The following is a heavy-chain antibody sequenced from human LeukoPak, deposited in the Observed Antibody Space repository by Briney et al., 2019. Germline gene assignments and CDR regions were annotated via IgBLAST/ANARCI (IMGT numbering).Heavy chain of an antibody. CDR2: IYTSGST. CDR1: GGSISSGSYY. Sequence: SQTLSLTSTVSGGSISSGSYYWSWIRQPAGKGLEWIGRIYTSGSTNYNPSLKSRVTISVDTSKNQFSLKLSSVTAADTAVYYCARGGDYGDYEGYWGQGTLVTVSS. D-gene: IGHD4-17*01. CDR3: ARGGDYGDYEGY. J-gene: IGHJ4*02. V-gene: IGHV4-61*02.